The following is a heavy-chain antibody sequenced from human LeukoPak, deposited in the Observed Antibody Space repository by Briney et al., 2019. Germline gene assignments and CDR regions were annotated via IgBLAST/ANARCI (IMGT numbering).Heavy chain of an antibody. Sequence: PSETLSLTCSVSGGSISNSYYYWGWIRQPPGKGLEWIGSIYHSGSTYYNPSLKSRVTISVDTSKNQFSLKLSSVTAADTAVYYCARDPPHYDILTGYSTGGAFDIWGQGTMVTVSS. D-gene: IGHD3-9*01. CDR3: ARDPPHYDILTGYSTGGAFDI. CDR2: IYHSGST. J-gene: IGHJ3*02. V-gene: IGHV4-39*07. CDR1: GGSISNSYYY.